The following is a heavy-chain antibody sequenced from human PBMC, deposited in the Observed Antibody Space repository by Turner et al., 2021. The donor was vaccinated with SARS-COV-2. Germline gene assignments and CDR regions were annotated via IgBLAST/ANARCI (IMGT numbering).Heavy chain of an antibody. CDR1: GGFLSGYY. J-gene: IGHJ4*02. V-gene: IGHV4-34*01. D-gene: IGHD3-3*01. Sequence: QVQLQQWGAGPLKPSETLSIICAVNGGFLSGYYWTWMRQPPGKGLESIVEVHPYGTTYYDPSLESRVSMSVDTSKNQYSLKLNSVTAADTAFYYCARGDDPRKSGVVWGQGTLVTVSS. CDR2: VHPYGTT. CDR3: ARGDDPRKSGVV.